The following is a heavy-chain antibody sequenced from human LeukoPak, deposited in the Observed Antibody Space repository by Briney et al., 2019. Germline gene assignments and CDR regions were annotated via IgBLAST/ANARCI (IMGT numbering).Heavy chain of an antibody. CDR2: TYFRSKWYN. Sequence: SQTLSLTCAISGDSVSSKSATWNWIRQSPSRGLEWLGRTYFRSKWYNDSAVSVKSRITINPDTSKNQFSLHLHSATPEDTAVYYCARDPRYSSGWSFDYWGQGTLVTVSS. V-gene: IGHV6-1*01. CDR1: GDSVSSKSAT. CDR3: ARDPRYSSGWSFDY. J-gene: IGHJ4*02. D-gene: IGHD6-19*01.